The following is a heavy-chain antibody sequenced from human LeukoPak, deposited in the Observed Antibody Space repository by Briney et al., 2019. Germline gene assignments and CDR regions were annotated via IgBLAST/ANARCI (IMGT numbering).Heavy chain of an antibody. Sequence: GGSLRLSCAASGFTFSSYSMNWVRQAPGKGLEWVSSISSSSSYTYYADSVKGRFTISRDNAKNSLYLQMNSLRAEDTAVYYCAADLYSSSSPFDYWGQGTLVTVSS. V-gene: IGHV3-21*01. CDR3: AADLYSSSSPFDY. CDR2: ISSSSSYT. J-gene: IGHJ4*02. D-gene: IGHD6-6*01. CDR1: GFTFSSYS.